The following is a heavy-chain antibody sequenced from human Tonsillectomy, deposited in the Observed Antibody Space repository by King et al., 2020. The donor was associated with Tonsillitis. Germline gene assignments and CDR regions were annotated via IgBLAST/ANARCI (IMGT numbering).Heavy chain of an antibody. CDR1: GGTFASYG. V-gene: IGHV1-69*01. CDR2: IIPIFGTT. D-gene: IGHD1-26*01. Sequence: QLVQSGAEVKKPGSSVKVSCKASGGTFASYGISWVRQAPGQGLEWMGGIIPIFGTTNYAQKFQGRVTITADQSTKTAYMELSSLTFEDRAVYYCARGTHTATVGLGGKTHYFHYMNVWGKGTTVIVSS. J-gene: IGHJ6*03. CDR3: ARGTHTATVGLGGKTHYFHYMNV.